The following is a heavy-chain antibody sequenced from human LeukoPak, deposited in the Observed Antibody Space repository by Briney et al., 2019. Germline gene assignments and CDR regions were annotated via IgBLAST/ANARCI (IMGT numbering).Heavy chain of an antibody. J-gene: IGHJ4*02. V-gene: IGHV4-34*01. D-gene: IGHD3-22*01. Sequence: SETLSLTCAVYGGSFSGYYWSWIRQPPGKGLEWIGEINHSGSTNYNPSLKSRVTISVDTSKNQFSLKLSSVTAADTAVYYCARHPNDYYDSSGFESYFDYWGQGTLVTVSS. CDR2: INHSGST. CDR3: ARHPNDYYDSSGFESYFDY. CDR1: GGSFSGYY.